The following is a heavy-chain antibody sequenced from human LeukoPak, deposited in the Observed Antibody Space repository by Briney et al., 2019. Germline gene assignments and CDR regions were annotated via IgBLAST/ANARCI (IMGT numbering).Heavy chain of an antibody. D-gene: IGHD1-26*01. V-gene: IGHV4-59*06. CDR2: IYYSGST. CDR3: ARASAVGDYDAFDI. Sequence: SETLSLTCTVSGGSISSYYWSWIRQHPGKGLEWIGYIYYSGSTYYNPSLKSRVTISVDTSKNQFSLKLSSVTAADTAVYYCARASAVGDYDAFDIWGQGTMVTVSS. J-gene: IGHJ3*02. CDR1: GGSISSYY.